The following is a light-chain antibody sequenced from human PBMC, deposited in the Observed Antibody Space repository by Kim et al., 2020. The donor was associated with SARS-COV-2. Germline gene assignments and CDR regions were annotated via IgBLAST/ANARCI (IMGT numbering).Light chain of an antibody. V-gene: IGLV6-57*03. CDR1: SGTIASKY. J-gene: IGLJ3*02. CDR2: ADN. CDR3: QSYDSTNVV. Sequence: GRAVNISRSRSSGTIASKYVQWYQQRPGSAPSTVIQADNQRPSGVPDRLSCSIDSSSNSASLTISGLRTEDKADYYCQSYDSTNVVFGGGTQLTVL.